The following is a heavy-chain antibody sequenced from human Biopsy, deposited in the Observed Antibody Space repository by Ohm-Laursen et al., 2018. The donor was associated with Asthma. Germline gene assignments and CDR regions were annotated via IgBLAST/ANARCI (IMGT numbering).Heavy chain of an antibody. J-gene: IGHJ4*02. CDR3: ARFKRGYGYGYAGVFDY. D-gene: IGHD5-18*01. Sequence: SLRLSCAASGFTFSSYAMSWVRQAPGKGLEWVSAISGSGGSTYYADSVKGRFTISRDNAKNSLYLQMNSLRDEDTAVYYCARFKRGYGYGYAGVFDYWGQGTLVTVSS. CDR2: ISGSGGST. V-gene: IGHV3-23*01. CDR1: GFTFSSYA.